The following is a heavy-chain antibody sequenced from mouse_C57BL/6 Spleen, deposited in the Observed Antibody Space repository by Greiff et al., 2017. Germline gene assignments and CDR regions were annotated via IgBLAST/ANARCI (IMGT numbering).Heavy chain of an antibody. J-gene: IGHJ2*01. Sequence: EVQRVESGGGLVKPGGSLKLSCAASGFTFSDYGMHWVRQAPEKGLEWVAYISSGTSTIYYADTVKGRFTISRDNAKNTLFLQMTSLRSEDTAMYYCARPQLGREAFDYWGQGTTLTVSS. CDR3: ARPQLGREAFDY. D-gene: IGHD4-1*02. V-gene: IGHV5-17*01. CDR1: GFTFSDYG. CDR2: ISSGTSTI.